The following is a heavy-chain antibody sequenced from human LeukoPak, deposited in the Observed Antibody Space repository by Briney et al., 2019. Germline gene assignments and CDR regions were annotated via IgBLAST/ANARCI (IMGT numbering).Heavy chain of an antibody. CDR3: SRSSIAVAWN. CDR2: IKQDGSEK. V-gene: IGHV3-7*01. Sequence: GGSLRLSCAASGFTFSSFWMAWVRQAPGKGLEWVANIKQDGSEKFYVDSVRGRFTISRDNAKNSLYLQMNSLRAEDTAIYYCSRSSIAVAWNWGQGTLVTVSS. CDR1: GFTFSSFW. D-gene: IGHD6-19*01. J-gene: IGHJ4*02.